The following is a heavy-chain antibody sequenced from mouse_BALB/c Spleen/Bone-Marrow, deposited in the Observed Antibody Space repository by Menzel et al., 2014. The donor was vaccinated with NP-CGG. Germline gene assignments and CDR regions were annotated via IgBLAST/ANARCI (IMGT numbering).Heavy chain of an antibody. CDR2: ISTYYGNT. CDR3: ARGDYDYAMDY. Sequence: VKLVESGPELVRPGVSVKISCKGSSYTFTDYAMHRVKQSHAKSLEWIGVISTYYGNTNYNQKFKGKATMTVDKSSSTAYMELARLTSEDSAVYYCARGDYDYAMDYWGQGTSVTVSS. D-gene: IGHD2-4*01. V-gene: IGHV1-67*01. CDR1: SYTFTDYA. J-gene: IGHJ4*01.